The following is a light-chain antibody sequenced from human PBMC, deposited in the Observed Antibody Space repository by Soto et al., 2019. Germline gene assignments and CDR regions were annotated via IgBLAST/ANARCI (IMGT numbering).Light chain of an antibody. CDR2: DAS. CDR3: QQRSNWPWT. V-gene: IGKV3-11*01. CDR1: QTVRNNY. J-gene: IGKJ1*01. Sequence: EFVLTQSPCTLSLSPGERATLSCRASQTVRNNYLAWYQQKPGQAPRLLIYDASNRATGIPARFSGSGSGTDFTLTISSLEPEDFAVYYCQQRSNWPWTFGRGTKVDIK.